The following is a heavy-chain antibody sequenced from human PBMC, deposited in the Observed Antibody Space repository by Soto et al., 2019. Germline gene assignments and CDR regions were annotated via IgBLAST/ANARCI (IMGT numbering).Heavy chain of an antibody. CDR3: AKGSIQYSASIDY. J-gene: IGHJ4*02. D-gene: IGHD5-12*01. CDR1: GFSFSSYA. CDR2: MSASGGTS. Sequence: EVELLESGGGLIHPGESLRLSCAASGFSFSSYAMIWVRQAPGKGLEWVSVMSASGGTSYFADSVKGRFSMSRDNSKNMFYLEMNSLSAEDTAIYFCAKGSIQYSASIDYWGQGTLVSVSS. V-gene: IGHV3-23*01.